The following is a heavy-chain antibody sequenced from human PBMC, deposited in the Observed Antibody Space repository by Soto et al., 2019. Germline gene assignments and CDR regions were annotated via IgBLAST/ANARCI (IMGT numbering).Heavy chain of an antibody. CDR2: ISGSGGST. J-gene: IGHJ6*03. D-gene: IGHD3-3*01. CDR1: GFTFSSYA. CDR3: AKRGGVALYYYMDV. Sequence: PWGSLRLSCAASGFTFSSYAMSWVRQAPGKGLEWVSAISGSGGSTYYADSVKGRFTISRDNSKNTLYLQMNSLRAEDTAVYYCAKRGGVALYYYMDVWGKGTTVTVSS. V-gene: IGHV3-23*01.